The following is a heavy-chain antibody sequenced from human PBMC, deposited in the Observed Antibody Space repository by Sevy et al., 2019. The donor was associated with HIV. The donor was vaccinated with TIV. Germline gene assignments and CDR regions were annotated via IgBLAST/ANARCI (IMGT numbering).Heavy chain of an antibody. CDR1: GGSISSSSYC. Sequence: SESLSLTCTVSGGSISSSSYCWGWIRQPPGKGLEWIGSICYSGSTYYNASLKSRVTISVDTSKNQFSLRLSSVTAADTAVIYCARSIYCSGGRCYLNWFDPWGQGTLVTVSS. J-gene: IGHJ5*02. CDR3: ARSIYCSGGRCYLNWFDP. V-gene: IGHV4-39*01. D-gene: IGHD2-15*01. CDR2: ICYSGST.